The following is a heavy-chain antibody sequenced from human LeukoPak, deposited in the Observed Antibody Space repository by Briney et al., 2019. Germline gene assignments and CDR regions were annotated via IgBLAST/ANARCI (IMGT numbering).Heavy chain of an antibody. CDR2: IIPIFGTA. D-gene: IGHD3-3*01. V-gene: IGHV1-69*13. CDR1: GGTFSSYA. J-gene: IGHJ4*02. CDR3: AREGVYDFWSGYYY. Sequence: SVKVSCKASGGTFSSYAISWVRQAPGQGLEWMGGIIPIFGTANYAQKFQGRVTITADESTSTAYMELSSLRSVDTAVYYCAREGVYDFWSGYYYWGQGTLVTVSS.